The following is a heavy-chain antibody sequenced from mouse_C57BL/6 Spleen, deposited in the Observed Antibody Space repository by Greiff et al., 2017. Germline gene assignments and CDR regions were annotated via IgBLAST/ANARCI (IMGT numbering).Heavy chain of an antibody. V-gene: IGHV3-6*01. D-gene: IGHD4-1*01. J-gene: IGHJ1*03. CDR2: ISYDGSN. Sequence: VQLQQSGPGLVKPSQSLSLTCSVTGYSITSGYYWNWIRQFPGNKLEWMGYISYDGSNNYNPSLKNRISITRDTSKNQFFLKLNSVTTEDTATYYCARGKTGRGYFDVWGTGTTVTVSS. CDR3: ARGKTGRGYFDV. CDR1: GYSITSGYY.